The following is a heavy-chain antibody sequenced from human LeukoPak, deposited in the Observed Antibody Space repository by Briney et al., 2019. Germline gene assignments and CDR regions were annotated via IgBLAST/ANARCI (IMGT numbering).Heavy chain of an antibody. CDR3: ARDSNRELWLGEIDY. CDR1: GFTFSSYG. Sequence: PGGSLRLSCAASGFTFSSYGMHWVRQAPGKGLEWVAVISYDGSNKYYADSVKGRFTISRDNSKNTLYLQMNSLRAEDTAVYYCARDSNRELWLGEIDYWGQGTLVTVSS. V-gene: IGHV3-30*03. J-gene: IGHJ4*02. CDR2: ISYDGSNK. D-gene: IGHD3-10*01.